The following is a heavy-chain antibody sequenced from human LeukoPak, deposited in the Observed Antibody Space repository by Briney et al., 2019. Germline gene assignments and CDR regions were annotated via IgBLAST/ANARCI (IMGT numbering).Heavy chain of an antibody. V-gene: IGHV3-30-3*01. CDR2: ISYDGSNK. Sequence: GRSLRLSCAASGFIFSSYAMHWVRQAPGKGLEWVAVISYDGSNKYYADSVKGRFTISRDNSKNTLYLQMNSLRAEDTAVYYCARDWERDYYDSSGYLDYWGQGTLVTVSS. D-gene: IGHD3-22*01. CDR1: GFIFSSYA. J-gene: IGHJ4*02. CDR3: ARDWERDYYDSSGYLDY.